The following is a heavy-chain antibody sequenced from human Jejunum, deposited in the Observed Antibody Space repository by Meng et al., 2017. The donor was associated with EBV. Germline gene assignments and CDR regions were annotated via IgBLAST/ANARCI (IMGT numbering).Heavy chain of an antibody. Sequence: QEEWVKSGDEWNKPGPCVHGHAQASAGPFGPYSVSWVRQAPGQGLEWIGNTVPIFGTTSYAQKFQGRVTITADESTRTAFMELRNLRSEDSAMYYCARAGGDYEDYWGQGTLVTVSS. D-gene: IGHD4-17*01. V-gene: IGHV1-69*15. CDR1: AGPFGPYS. CDR3: ARAGGDYEDY. J-gene: IGHJ4*02. CDR2: TVPIFGTT.